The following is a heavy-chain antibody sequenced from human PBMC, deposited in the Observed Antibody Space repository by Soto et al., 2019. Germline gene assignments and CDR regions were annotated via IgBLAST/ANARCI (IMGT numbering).Heavy chain of an antibody. V-gene: IGHV1-69*01. Sequence: QVQLVQSGAEVKKPGSSVKVSCKASGGTFSSFTISWVRQAPGQGLEWMGGIIPIYGTANYAQKFQGRVTITADASTRTAYMELSSLRSEDTAVYYCAKGRRADLESYDYYAMDVWGQGTTVTVSS. CDR1: GGTFSSFT. CDR3: AKGRRADLESYDYYAMDV. J-gene: IGHJ6*02. D-gene: IGHD3-3*01. CDR2: IIPIYGTA.